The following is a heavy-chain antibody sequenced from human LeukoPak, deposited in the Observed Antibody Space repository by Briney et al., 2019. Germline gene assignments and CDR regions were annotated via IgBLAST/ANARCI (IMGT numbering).Heavy chain of an antibody. D-gene: IGHD6-19*01. CDR3: ARAIAVAAFDY. CDR1: GYTFTGYY. CDR2: INPNGGGT. J-gene: IGHJ4*02. V-gene: IGHV1-2*02. Sequence: GASVKVSCKASGYTFTGYYIHWVRQAPGLGLEWMGWINPNGGGTNYAQKFQGRVTMTRDTSISTAYMELSRLRSDDTAVYYCARAIAVAAFDYWGQGTLVTVSS.